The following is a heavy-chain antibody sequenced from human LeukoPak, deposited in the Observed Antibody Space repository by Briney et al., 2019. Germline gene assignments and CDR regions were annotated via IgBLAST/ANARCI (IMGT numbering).Heavy chain of an antibody. CDR1: GFTFSGSA. CDR3: TRLGGIVGAPG. D-gene: IGHD1-26*01. V-gene: IGHV3-73*01. CDR2: IRSKANSYAT. Sequence: GGSLRLSCAASGFTFSGSAMHWVRQASGKGLEWVGRIRSKANSYATAYAASVKGRFTISRDDSKNTAYLQMNSLKTEDTAVYYCTRLGGIVGAPGWGQGTLVTVSS. J-gene: IGHJ4*02.